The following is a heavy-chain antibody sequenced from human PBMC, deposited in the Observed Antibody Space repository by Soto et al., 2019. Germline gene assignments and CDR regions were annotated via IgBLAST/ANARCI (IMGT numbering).Heavy chain of an antibody. CDR1: GFTFSSYG. CDR2: ISYDGSNK. V-gene: IGHV3-30*18. Sequence: GSLRLSCAASGFTFSSYGMHWGRQAPGKGLEWVAVISYDGSNKYYADSVKGRFTISRDNSKNTLYLQMNSLRAEDTAVYYCAKDVRSSSAMSGYFDYWGQGTLVTVSS. J-gene: IGHJ4*02. CDR3: AKDVRSSSAMSGYFDY. D-gene: IGHD6-13*01.